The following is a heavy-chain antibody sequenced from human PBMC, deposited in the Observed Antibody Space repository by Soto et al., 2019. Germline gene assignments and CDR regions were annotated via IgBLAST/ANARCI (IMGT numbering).Heavy chain of an antibody. CDR2: INHSGST. D-gene: IGHD6-13*01. V-gene: IGHV4-34*01. J-gene: IGHJ4*02. CDR1: GGSFSGYY. Sequence: SETLSLTCAVYGGSFSGYYWSWIRQPPGKGLEWIGEINHSGSTNYNPSLKSRVTISVDTSKNQFSLKLSSVTAADTAVYYCARGRIAAVDYWGQGTLVTVSS. CDR3: ARGRIAAVDY.